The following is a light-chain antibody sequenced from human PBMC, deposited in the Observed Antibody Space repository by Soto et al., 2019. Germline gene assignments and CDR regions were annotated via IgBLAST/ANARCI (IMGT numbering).Light chain of an antibody. Sequence: EIAMSQSPATMSVSPGEGATISCRASQSVSSNLAWYQQKPGQAPRLLIYDASSRATGIPDRFSGSGSGTDFTLTISRMETEDFAVYYCQQFSSYPLTFGGGTKVDIK. CDR2: DAS. V-gene: IGKV3D-15*01. CDR1: QSVSSN. J-gene: IGKJ4*01. CDR3: QQFSSYPLT.